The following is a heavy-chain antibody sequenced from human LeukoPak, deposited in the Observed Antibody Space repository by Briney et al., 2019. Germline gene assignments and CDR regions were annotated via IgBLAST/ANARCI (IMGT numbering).Heavy chain of an antibody. D-gene: IGHD1-26*01. Sequence: GGSLRLSCAASGFTFSSYARHWVRQAPGKGLEYVSAISSNGGSTYYANSVKGRFTISRDNSKNTLYLQMGSLRAEDMAVYYCARSRGIVGATYVDYWGQGTLVTVSS. CDR1: GFTFSSYA. CDR3: ARSRGIVGATYVDY. CDR2: ISSNGGST. J-gene: IGHJ4*02. V-gene: IGHV3-64*01.